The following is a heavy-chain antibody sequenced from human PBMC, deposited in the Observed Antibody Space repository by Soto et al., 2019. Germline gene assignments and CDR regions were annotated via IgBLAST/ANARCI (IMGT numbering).Heavy chain of an antibody. Sequence: GGSLRLSCAASGFTFSSYGMHWVRQAPGKGLEWVAVIWYDGSNKYYADSVKGRFTISRDNSKNTLYLQMNSLRAEDTAVYYCARDEASESTKYYDYIWGSYRSDYWGQGTLVTVSS. CDR3: ARDEASESTKYYDYIWGSYRSDY. CDR2: IWYDGSNK. J-gene: IGHJ4*02. V-gene: IGHV3-33*01. CDR1: GFTFSSYG. D-gene: IGHD3-16*02.